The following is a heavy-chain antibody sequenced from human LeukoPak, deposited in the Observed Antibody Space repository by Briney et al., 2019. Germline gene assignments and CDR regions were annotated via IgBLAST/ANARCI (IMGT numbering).Heavy chain of an antibody. V-gene: IGHV3-9*01. CDR1: GFTFDDYA. CDR2: ISWNSGSI. J-gene: IGHJ6*02. D-gene: IGHD3-10*01. Sequence: GGSLRLSCAASGFTFDDYAMHWVRQAPGKGLEWVSGISWNSGSIGYAGSVKGRFTISRDNAKNSLYLQMNSLRAEDTALYYCAKAMVRGVTHRYYYYGMDVWGQGTTVTVSS. CDR3: AKAMVRGVTHRYYYYGMDV.